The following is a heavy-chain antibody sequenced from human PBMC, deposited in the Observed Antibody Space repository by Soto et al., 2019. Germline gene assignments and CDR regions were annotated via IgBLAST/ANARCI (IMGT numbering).Heavy chain of an antibody. V-gene: IGHV1-46*01. J-gene: IGHJ4*02. CDR2: INPSGGST. D-gene: IGHD6-13*01. CDR1: GYTFTSYY. CDR3: ARVPRPSSYGGYFDY. Sequence: QVQLVQSGAEVKKPGASVKVSCKASGYTFTSYYMHWVRQAPGQGLEWMGIINPSGGSTSYAQKFQGRVTMTRDTSTSTVYMELSSLRSEDTPVYYCARVPRPSSYGGYFDYWGQGTLVTVSS.